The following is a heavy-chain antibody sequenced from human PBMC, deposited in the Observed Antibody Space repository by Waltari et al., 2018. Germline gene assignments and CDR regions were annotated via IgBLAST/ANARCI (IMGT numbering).Heavy chain of an antibody. CDR1: GYTFSKYW. CDR2: IYPGDFDA. Sequence: EAQLVQSGAEIKKPGESLQISCKGSGYTFSKYWITWGRQMPGKGLEWMGVIYPGDFDASYSPSFQCQVTISAYKSTSTSYLQWSSLKASDTAMYYCARHPCSSGGCYSGADYWGQGSLVTVSS. CDR3: ARHPCSSGGCYSGADY. D-gene: IGHD2-15*01. J-gene: IGHJ4*02. V-gene: IGHV5-51*01.